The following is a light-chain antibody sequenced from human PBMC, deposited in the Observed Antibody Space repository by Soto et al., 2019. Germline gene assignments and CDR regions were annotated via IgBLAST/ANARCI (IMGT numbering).Light chain of an antibody. J-gene: IGKJ4*01. V-gene: IGKV1-9*01. CDR1: QGIGNL. CDR3: LQLISYPLT. Sequence: DIQLTQSPSFLSASVGDRVTIACRASQGIGNLLAWYQQKPGQGPELLIYAASTLQSGVPSRFSGSGSVTEFTLTISSLQPEDFASYYCLQLISYPLTCGGGTQVEIK. CDR2: AAS.